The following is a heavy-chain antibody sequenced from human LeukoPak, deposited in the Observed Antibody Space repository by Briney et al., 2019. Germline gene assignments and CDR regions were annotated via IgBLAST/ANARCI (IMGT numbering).Heavy chain of an antibody. J-gene: IGHJ4*02. D-gene: IGHD3-10*01. CDR2: IYYSGST. V-gene: IGHV4-39*07. CDR3: ARDGMVRGIDY. Sequence: SETLSLTCTVSGGSISSSSYYWGWIRQPPGKGLEWIGSIYYSGSTYYNPSLKSRVTISVDTSKNQFSLKLSSVTAADTAVYYCARDGMVRGIDYWGQGTLVTVSS. CDR1: GGSISSSSYY.